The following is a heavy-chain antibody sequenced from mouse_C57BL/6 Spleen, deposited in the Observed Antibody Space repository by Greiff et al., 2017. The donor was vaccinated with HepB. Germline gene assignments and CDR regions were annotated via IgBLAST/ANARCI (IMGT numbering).Heavy chain of an antibody. CDR1: GYTFTSYW. J-gene: IGHJ2*01. CDR2: INPSNGGT. Sequence: VQLQQPGTELVKPGASVKLSCKASGYTFTSYWMHWVKQRPGQGLEWIGNINPSNGGTNYNEKFKSKATLTVDKSSSTAYMQLSSLTSEDSAVYYWARLTGYYDYDGYYFDYWGQGTTLTVSS. V-gene: IGHV1-53*01. D-gene: IGHD2-4*01. CDR3: ARLTGYYDYDGYYFDY.